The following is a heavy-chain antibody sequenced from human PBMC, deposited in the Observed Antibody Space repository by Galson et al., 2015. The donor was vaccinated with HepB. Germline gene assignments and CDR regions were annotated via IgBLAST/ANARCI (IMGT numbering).Heavy chain of an antibody. CDR3: ARNRPLVDQNYYCYGSMDV. V-gene: IGHV3-11*06. CDR2: ISSSSSYT. D-gene: IGHD2-8*02. Sequence: SLRLSCAASGFTFSDYYMSWIRQAPGKGLEWVSYISSSSSYTNYADSVKGRFTISRDNAKNSLYLQMNSLRAEDTAVYYCARNRPLVDQNYYCYGSMDVWGQGTTVTVSS. CDR1: GFTFSDYY. J-gene: IGHJ6*02.